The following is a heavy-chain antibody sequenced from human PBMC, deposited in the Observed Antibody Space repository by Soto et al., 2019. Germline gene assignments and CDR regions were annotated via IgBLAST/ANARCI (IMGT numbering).Heavy chain of an antibody. CDR3: TTGIYYDILTGYHNVAY. CDR2: MKSKTDGVTA. Sequence: KPXGCLKLSCVASGVNFSHPCLTWVRQAAGKGLDWVGLMKSKTDGVTADYAAPVKGRATISRDDSKNTVYLQMNSLKTEDTAVYYCTTGIYYDILTGYHNVAYWGQGALVTVSS. D-gene: IGHD3-9*01. J-gene: IGHJ4*02. V-gene: IGHV3-15*01. CDR1: GVNFSHPC.